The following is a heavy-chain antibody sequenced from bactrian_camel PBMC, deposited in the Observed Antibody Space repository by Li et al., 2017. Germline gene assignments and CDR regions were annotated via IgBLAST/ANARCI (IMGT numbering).Heavy chain of an antibody. V-gene: IGHV3S1*01. CDR3: AKAMSSLWDYDF. CDR1: GYIFNSCG. D-gene: IGHD3*01. J-gene: IGHJ4*01. Sequence: VQLVESGGGSVRAGGSLKLSCAASGYIFNSCGMGWFRQSPGKEREGVARILARGPNTYYADSVKGRFTISQDAAKNTVYLQLNSLKTEDMAMYYCAKAMSSLWDYDFWGQGTQVTVS. CDR2: ILARGPNT.